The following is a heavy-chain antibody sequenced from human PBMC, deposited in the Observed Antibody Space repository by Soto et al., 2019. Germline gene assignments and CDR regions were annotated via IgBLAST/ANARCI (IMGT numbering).Heavy chain of an antibody. J-gene: IGHJ6*02. CDR1: GGTFRSYA. Sequence: QVQLVQSGAEVKEPGSSVKISCRASGGTFRSYALSWVRQAPGQGLEWMGGIIPLFRTPDYAQKFQGRVTITADESTSTDYMELSSLRSEDTAIYYCARDNGRPQLGGNYYYITDVWGQGTTITVSS. V-gene: IGHV1-69*12. CDR3: ARDNGRPQLGGNYYYITDV. CDR2: IIPLFRTP. D-gene: IGHD3-3*02.